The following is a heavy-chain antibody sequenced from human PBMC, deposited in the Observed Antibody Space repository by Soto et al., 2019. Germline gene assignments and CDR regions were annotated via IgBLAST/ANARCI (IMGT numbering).Heavy chain of an antibody. CDR1: GFTFSSYA. J-gene: IGHJ4*02. V-gene: IGHV3-23*01. CDR2: ISGSGGST. Sequence: GGSLRLSCAASGFTFSSYAMSWVRQAPGKGLEWVSAISGSGGSTYYADSVKGRFTISRDNSKNTLYLQMNSLRAEDTAVYYCAKFMVRGVIISYYYFDYWGQGTLVTVSS. CDR3: AKFMVRGVIISYYYFDY. D-gene: IGHD3-10*01.